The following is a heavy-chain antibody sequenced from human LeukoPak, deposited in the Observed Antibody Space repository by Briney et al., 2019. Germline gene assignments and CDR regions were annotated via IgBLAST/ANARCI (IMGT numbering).Heavy chain of an antibody. CDR3: AKAPRGYSGYDLDY. V-gene: IGHV3-48*04. J-gene: IGHJ4*02. D-gene: IGHD5-12*01. CDR1: GFTFSSYS. CDR2: ISSSSSTI. Sequence: PGGSLRLSCAASGFTFSSYSMNWVRQAPGKGLEWVSYISSSSSTIYYADSVRGRFTISRDNAKNSLYLQMNSLRTEDTALYYCAKAPRGYSGYDLDYWGQGTLVTVSS.